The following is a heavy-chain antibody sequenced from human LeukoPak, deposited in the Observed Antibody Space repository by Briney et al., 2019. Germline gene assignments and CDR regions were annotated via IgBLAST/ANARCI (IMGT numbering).Heavy chain of an antibody. J-gene: IGHJ5*02. V-gene: IGHV1-18*01. Sequence: ASVKVSCKASGYTFTSYGISWVRQAPGQGLEWMGWISAYNGNTNYAQKLQGRVTMTTDTSTSTAYMELRSLRSDDTAVYYCARVTPKGIVVVPAATYNWFDPWGQGTLVTVSS. CDR2: ISAYNGNT. CDR3: ARVTPKGIVVVPAATYNWFDP. CDR1: GYTFTSYG. D-gene: IGHD2-2*01.